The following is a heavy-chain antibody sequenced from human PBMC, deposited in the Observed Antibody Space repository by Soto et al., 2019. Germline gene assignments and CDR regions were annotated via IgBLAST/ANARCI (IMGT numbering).Heavy chain of an antibody. CDR3: TTTTQGGKWWELRYYYYYGMDV. D-gene: IGHD1-26*01. V-gene: IGHV3-15*07. CDR1: GFTFSNAW. Sequence: GGSLRLSCAASGFTFSNAWMNWVRQAPGKGLEWVGRIKSKTDGGTTDYAAPVKGRFTISRDDSKNTLYLQMNSLKTEDTAVYYCTTTTQGGKWWELRYYYYYGMDVWGQGTTVTVSS. J-gene: IGHJ6*02. CDR2: IKSKTDGGTT.